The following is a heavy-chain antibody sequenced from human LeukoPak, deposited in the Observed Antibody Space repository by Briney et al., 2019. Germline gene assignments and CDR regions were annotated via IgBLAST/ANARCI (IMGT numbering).Heavy chain of an antibody. Sequence: GSLRLSCAASGFTFSSYEMNWVRQSPGKGLEWVSYISSSGSTIYYADSVKGRFTISRDNAKNSLYLQMNSLRAEDTAVYYCAELGITMIGGVWGKGTTVTISS. V-gene: IGHV3-48*03. CDR3: AELGITMIGGV. CDR1: GFTFSSYE. CDR2: ISSSGSTI. D-gene: IGHD3-10*02. J-gene: IGHJ6*04.